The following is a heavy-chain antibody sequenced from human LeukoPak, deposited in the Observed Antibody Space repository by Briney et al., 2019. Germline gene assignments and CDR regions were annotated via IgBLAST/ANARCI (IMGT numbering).Heavy chain of an antibody. CDR2: INHSEST. J-gene: IGHJ4*02. CDR3: ASDLNYYDASGPHGD. V-gene: IGHV4-34*01. Sequence: PSETLSLTCAVYGGSFSGYYWSWIRQPPGKGLEWIGEINHSESTNYNPSLRSRVTISVDTSKNQFSLKLSSVTAADTAMYYCASDLNYYDASGPHGDWGQGTLGTVSS. CDR1: GGSFSGYY. D-gene: IGHD3-22*01.